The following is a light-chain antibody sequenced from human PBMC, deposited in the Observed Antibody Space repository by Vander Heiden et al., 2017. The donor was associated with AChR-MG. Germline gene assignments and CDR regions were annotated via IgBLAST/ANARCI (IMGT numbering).Light chain of an antibody. CDR1: QSVSRSY. J-gene: IGKJ4*01. CDR2: GAS. Sequence: EIVLTQSPGTLSLSPGERATLSCRASQSVSRSYLAWYQQKPGQAPRLLIYGASSRATGIPDRFSGSGYGTDFTLTISRREPEDFAVYYCQQDGSSPVLTFGGGTKVEIK. V-gene: IGKV3-20*01. CDR3: QQDGSSPVLT.